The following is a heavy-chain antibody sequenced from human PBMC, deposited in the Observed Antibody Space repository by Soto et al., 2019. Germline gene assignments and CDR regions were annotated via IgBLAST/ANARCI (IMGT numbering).Heavy chain of an antibody. Sequence: ASVKVSCKASGGTFSSYAISWVRQAPGQGLEWMGGIIPIFGTANYAQKFQGRVTITADESTSTAYMELSSLRSEDTAVYYCARTGIRIVLMVYASGMNWFDPWGQGTLVTVSS. J-gene: IGHJ5*02. D-gene: IGHD2-8*01. V-gene: IGHV1-69*13. CDR3: ARTGIRIVLMVYASGMNWFDP. CDR2: IIPIFGTA. CDR1: GGTFSSYA.